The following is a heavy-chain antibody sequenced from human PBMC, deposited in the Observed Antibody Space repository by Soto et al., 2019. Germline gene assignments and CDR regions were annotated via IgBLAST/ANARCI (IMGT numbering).Heavy chain of an antibody. J-gene: IGHJ4*02. CDR2: IHHTGTT. D-gene: IGHD1-26*01. CDR1: GDSISNCDW. V-gene: IGHV4-4*02. CDR3: AKRNYSARPR. Sequence: PSETLSLTCVVTGDSISNCDWWSWVRQPPGKGPEWIGQIHHTGTTNYNSSVASRVTISLDKSKNHFSLQLRSVTAADTDAYYCAKRNYSARPRWGPGLLVTVYS.